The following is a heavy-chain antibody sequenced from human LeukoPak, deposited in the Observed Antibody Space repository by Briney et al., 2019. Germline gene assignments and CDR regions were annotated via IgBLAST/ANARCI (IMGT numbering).Heavy chain of an antibody. J-gene: IGHJ4*02. CDR1: GGSFSGYY. CDR3: ASTGYYYDSSGYALDY. CDR2: IYYSGST. D-gene: IGHD3-22*01. Sequence: PSETLSLTCAVYGGSFSGYYWSWIRQPPGKGLEWIGYIYYSGSTNYNPSLKSRVTISVDTSKNQFSLKLSSVTAADTAVYYCASTGYYYDSSGYALDYWGQGTLVTVSS. V-gene: IGHV4-59*01.